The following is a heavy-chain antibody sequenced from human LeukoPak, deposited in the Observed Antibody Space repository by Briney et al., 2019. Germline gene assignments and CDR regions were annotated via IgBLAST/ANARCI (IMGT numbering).Heavy chain of an antibody. CDR3: SFRRGDFYDF. V-gene: IGHV3-23*01. Sequence: PGGSLRLSCAASGLTFFSQAMTWFRQAPGMGLEWVSSIDNNDGSTFYAHSVKGRFTISRDNSGNTLSLQMNNLRAEDTAVYYCSFRRGDFYDFWGQGTLVTVAS. CDR1: GLTFFSQA. J-gene: IGHJ4*02. CDR2: IDNNDGST. D-gene: IGHD1-26*01.